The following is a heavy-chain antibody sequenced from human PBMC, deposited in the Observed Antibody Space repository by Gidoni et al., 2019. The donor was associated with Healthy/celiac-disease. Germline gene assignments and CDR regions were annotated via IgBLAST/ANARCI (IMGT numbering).Heavy chain of an antibody. J-gene: IGHJ6*02. CDR1: GGSISSGGYY. V-gene: IGHV4-31*03. CDR2: IYYSGST. Sequence: QVQLQESGPGLVKPSQTLSLTCTVSGGSISSGGYYWSWIRQHPGKGLEWIGYIYYSGSTYYNPSLKSRVTISVDTSKNQFSLKLSSVTAADTAVYYCARDQGILWFGEWWGDYYYGMDVWGQGTTVTVSS. CDR3: ARDQGILWFGEWWGDYYYGMDV. D-gene: IGHD3-10*01.